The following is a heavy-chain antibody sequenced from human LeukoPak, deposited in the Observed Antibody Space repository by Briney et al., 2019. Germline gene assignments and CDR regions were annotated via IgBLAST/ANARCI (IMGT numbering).Heavy chain of an antibody. Sequence: SETLSLTCAVYGGSFSGYYWSWIRQPPGKGLEWIGEINHSGSTNYNPSLKSRVTISVDTSKNQFSLKLSPVTAADTAVYYCARAFQGGYYNWFDPWGQGTLVTVSS. V-gene: IGHV4-34*01. CDR2: INHSGST. CDR1: GGSFSGYY. D-gene: IGHD5-12*01. J-gene: IGHJ5*02. CDR3: ARAFQGGYYNWFDP.